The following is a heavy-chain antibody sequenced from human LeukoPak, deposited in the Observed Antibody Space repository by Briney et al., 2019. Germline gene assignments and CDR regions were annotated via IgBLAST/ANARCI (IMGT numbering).Heavy chain of an antibody. CDR3: AKGGYSSGWYCSDFDY. J-gene: IGHJ4*02. CDR2: ISGSGGST. Sequence: GGSLRLSCEGSGFTCSIYWMSWVRQAPGKGLEWVSAISGSGGSTYYADSVKGRFTISRDMSKNTLYLQMNSLRAEDTAVYYCAKGGYSSGWYCSDFDYWGQGTLVTVSS. D-gene: IGHD6-19*01. CDR1: GFTCSIYW. V-gene: IGHV3-23*01.